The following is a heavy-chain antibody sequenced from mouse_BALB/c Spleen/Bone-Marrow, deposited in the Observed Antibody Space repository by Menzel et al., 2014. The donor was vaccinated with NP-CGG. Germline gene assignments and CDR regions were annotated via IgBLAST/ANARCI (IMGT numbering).Heavy chain of an antibody. CDR1: GYTFTSYA. V-gene: IGHV1-14*01. CDR3: AREVVATDYFDY. D-gene: IGHD1-1*01. J-gene: IGHJ2*01. CDR2: ISPYNDGT. Sequence: LVESGPELVKPGASVKMSCKAAGYTFTSYAMHWVKQKPGQGLEWIGYISPYNDGTKYNEKFKGKATLTSDKSSSTAYMELSSLTSEDSAVYYCAREVVATDYFDYWGRGTTLTVSS.